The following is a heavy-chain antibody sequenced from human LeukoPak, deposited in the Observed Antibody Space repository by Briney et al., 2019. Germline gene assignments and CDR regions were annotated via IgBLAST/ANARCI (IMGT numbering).Heavy chain of an antibody. CDR2: MNPNSGNT. CDR3: ARPYLSRSSSWYSRFDP. D-gene: IGHD6-13*01. Sequence: ASVKVSCKASGYTFTSYDINWVRQATGQGLEWMGWMNPNSGNTGYAQKFQGRVTITRDTSASTAYMELSSLRSEDTAVYYCARPYLSRSSSWYSRFDPWGQGTLVTVSS. V-gene: IGHV1-8*01. CDR1: GYTFTSYD. J-gene: IGHJ5*02.